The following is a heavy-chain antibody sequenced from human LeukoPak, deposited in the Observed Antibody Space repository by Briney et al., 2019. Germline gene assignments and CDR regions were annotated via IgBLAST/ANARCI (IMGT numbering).Heavy chain of an antibody. CDR1: GFTFSTYS. Sequence: GGSLRLSCAASGFTFSTYSMSWVRQAPGKGPEWLSYISTSSITKYYADSVKGRFTISRDDAKSSLSLQMNSLRADDTAVYYCAKEMGFCSGGSCYRWFDSWGQGTLVTVSS. V-gene: IGHV3-48*01. CDR2: ISTSSITK. CDR3: AKEMGFCSGGSCYRWFDS. D-gene: IGHD2-15*01. J-gene: IGHJ5*01.